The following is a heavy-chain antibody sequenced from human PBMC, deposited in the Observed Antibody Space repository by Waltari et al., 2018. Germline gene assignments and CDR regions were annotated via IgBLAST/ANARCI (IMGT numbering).Heavy chain of an antibody. CDR3: ARGWAHLDS. V-gene: IGHV3-7*01. CDR2: TKEDGKWI. Sequence: EVQLVESGGNLVQPGGSLRLSCAASGFTFSNFWMTGVRQAPGKGLEWVPKTKEDGKWISSLDSVNGRFTISRDNAKNSLFLQMNSLRAEDTAIYYCARGWAHLDSWGQGTLVTVSS. J-gene: IGHJ4*02. CDR1: GFTFSNFW. D-gene: IGHD1-26*01.